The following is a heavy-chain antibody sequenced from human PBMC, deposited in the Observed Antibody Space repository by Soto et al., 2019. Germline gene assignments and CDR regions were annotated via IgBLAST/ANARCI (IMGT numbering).Heavy chain of an antibody. CDR3: SRDRSGFGYFDY. CDR1: GGSISSGGYY. CDR2: IYYSGST. V-gene: IGHV4-31*03. Sequence: QVQLQESGPGLVKPSQTLSLTCTVSGGSISSGGYYWSWIRQHPGKGLEWIGYIYYSGSTYYYPSLRSRXNIXVXTSKNQCSLKLSFVTAADTAVYYCSRDRSGFGYFDYWGQGTLVTVSS. J-gene: IGHJ4*02. D-gene: IGHD3-3*01.